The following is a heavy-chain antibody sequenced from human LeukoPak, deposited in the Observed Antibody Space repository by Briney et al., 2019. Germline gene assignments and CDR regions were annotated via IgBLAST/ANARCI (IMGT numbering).Heavy chain of an antibody. CDR2: IYYSGST. V-gene: IGHV4-59*08. CDR1: GGSISSYY. Sequence: SETLSLTCTVSGGSISSYYWSWIRQPPGKGLEWIGYIYYSGSTNYNPSLKSRVTISVDTSKNQFSLKLSSVTAADTAVYYCARFRNWNQFYYGMDVWGQGTTVTVSS. J-gene: IGHJ6*02. D-gene: IGHD1-1*01. CDR3: ARFRNWNQFYYGMDV.